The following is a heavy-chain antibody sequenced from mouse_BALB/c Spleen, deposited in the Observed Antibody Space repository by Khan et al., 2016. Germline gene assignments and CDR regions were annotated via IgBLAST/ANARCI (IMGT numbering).Heavy chain of an antibody. CDR1: GYTFTDYY. CDR2: IYPGSGNT. V-gene: IGHV1-77*01. J-gene: IGHJ4*01. CDR3: AKGGRSDFYAMDY. D-gene: IGHD1-1*01. Sequence: QVQLKESGAELARPGASVKLSCKASGYTFTDYYINWVKQRTGQGLEWIGEIYPGSGNTYYNEKFKGKAILNADKSSSTAYMQLSSLTSEDSAVYFCAKGGRSDFYAMDYWGQGTSVTVSS.